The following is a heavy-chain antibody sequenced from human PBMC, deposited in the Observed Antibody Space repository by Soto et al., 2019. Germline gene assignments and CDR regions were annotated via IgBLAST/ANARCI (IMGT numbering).Heavy chain of an antibody. CDR3: VREASSGYRGWWDP. CDR1: GYTFTGYY. D-gene: IGHD5-18*01. Sequence: ASVKVSCKASGYTFTGYYMHWVRQAPGQGLEWMGWINPNSGGTNYAQEFQGWVTMTRDTSISTAYMELGSLRSDDTAVYYCVREASSGYRGWWDPWGQGTLVTVSS. J-gene: IGHJ5*02. CDR2: INPNSGGT. V-gene: IGHV1-2*04.